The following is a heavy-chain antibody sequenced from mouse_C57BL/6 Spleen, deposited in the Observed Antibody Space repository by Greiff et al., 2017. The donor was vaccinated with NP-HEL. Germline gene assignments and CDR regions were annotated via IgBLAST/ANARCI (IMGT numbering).Heavy chain of an antibody. J-gene: IGHJ1*03. V-gene: IGHV5-6*01. CDR1: GFTFSSYG. CDR3: ARQRDYYGSSRHLYFDV. Sequence: DVHLVESGGDLVKPGGSLKLSCAASGFTFSSYGMSWVRQTPDKRLEWVATISSGGSYTYYPDSVKGRFTISRDNAKNTLYLQMSSLKSEDTAMYYCARQRDYYGSSRHLYFDVWGTGTTVTVSS. D-gene: IGHD1-1*01. CDR2: ISSGGSYT.